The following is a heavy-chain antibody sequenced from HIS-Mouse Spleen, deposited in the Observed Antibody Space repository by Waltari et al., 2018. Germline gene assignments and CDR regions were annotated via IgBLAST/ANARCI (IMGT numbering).Heavy chain of an antibody. CDR3: ARVYSSSWRGFDY. J-gene: IGHJ4*02. D-gene: IGHD6-6*01. V-gene: IGHV1-2*02. CDR2: INPNSGGT. CDR1: GYTFTGYY. Sequence: QVQLVQSGAEVKKPGASVKVSCKASGYTFTGYYIHWVRQRPGQGLEWMGWINPNSGGTNYAQKFQGRVTMTRDTSISTAYMELSRLRSDDTAVYYCARVYSSSWRGFDYWGQGTLVTVSS.